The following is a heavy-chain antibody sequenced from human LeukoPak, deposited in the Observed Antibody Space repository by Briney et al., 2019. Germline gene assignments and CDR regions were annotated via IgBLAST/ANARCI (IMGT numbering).Heavy chain of an antibody. CDR1: GGSISNYY. V-gene: IGHV4-59*08. CDR2: IYYSGST. CDR3: ARSFSGTYPGLDD. J-gene: IGHJ4*02. Sequence: SETLSLTCTVSGGSISNYYWSWIRQPPGKGLDWIGYIYYSGSTNYSPSFKSRVTIPIDTSKNQFSLRLSSVTAADTAVCYCARSFSGTYPGLDDWGQGTLVAVSS. D-gene: IGHD3-10*01.